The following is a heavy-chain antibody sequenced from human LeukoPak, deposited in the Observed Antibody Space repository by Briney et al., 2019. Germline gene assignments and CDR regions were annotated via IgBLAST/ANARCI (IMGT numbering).Heavy chain of an antibody. CDR2: FDPEDGET. Sequence: ASVKVSCKASGFTFTSYYMHWVRQAPGKGLEWMGGFDPEDGETIYAQKFQGRVTMTEDTSTDTAYMELSSLRSEDTAVYYCATSYGSPGARDNWFDPWGQGTLVTVSS. CDR1: GFTFTSYY. CDR3: ATSYGSPGARDNWFDP. V-gene: IGHV1-24*01. D-gene: IGHD2-2*01. J-gene: IGHJ5*02.